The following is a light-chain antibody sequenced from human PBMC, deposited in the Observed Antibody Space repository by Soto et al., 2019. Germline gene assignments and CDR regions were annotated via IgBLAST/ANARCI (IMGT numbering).Light chain of an antibody. CDR1: QSVSSSY. CDR2: GAS. Sequence: EFVLTQSPGTLSLSPXERATLSCKASQSVSSSYLAWYQQKPGQAPRLLLYGASSRATGIPDRFSGSGSGTDFTLTISRLEPEDFAVYYCQQYGSSPSWTFGQGTKVDIK. V-gene: IGKV3-20*01. J-gene: IGKJ1*01. CDR3: QQYGSSPSWT.